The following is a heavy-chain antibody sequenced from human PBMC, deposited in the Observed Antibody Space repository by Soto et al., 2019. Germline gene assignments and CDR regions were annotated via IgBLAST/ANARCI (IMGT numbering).Heavy chain of an antibody. CDR2: INPNSGGT. CDR1: GYTFTGYY. D-gene: IGHD5-18*01. Sequence: ASVKVSCKASGYTFTGYYVHWVRQAPGQGLEWMGWINPNSGGTNYAQYFQGRVTMTRDTTISTVYMELSRLRSDDTAVYFCAREDTAMVRSDYYYGLDVWGQGTTVTVSS. V-gene: IGHV1-2*02. J-gene: IGHJ6*02. CDR3: AREDTAMVRSDYYYGLDV.